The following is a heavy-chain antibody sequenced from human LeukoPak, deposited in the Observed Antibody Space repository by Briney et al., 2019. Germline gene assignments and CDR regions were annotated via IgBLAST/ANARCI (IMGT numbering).Heavy chain of an antibody. Sequence: SETLSLTCTVSGGSISSYYWSWIRQPPGKGLEWIGYIYYSGSTNHNPSLKSRVTISVDTSKNQFSLKLSSVTAADTAVYYCASLDLAAAGSGFDYWGQGTLVTVSS. V-gene: IGHV4-59*01. CDR1: GGSISSYY. D-gene: IGHD6-13*01. CDR2: IYYSGST. CDR3: ASLDLAAAGSGFDY. J-gene: IGHJ4*02.